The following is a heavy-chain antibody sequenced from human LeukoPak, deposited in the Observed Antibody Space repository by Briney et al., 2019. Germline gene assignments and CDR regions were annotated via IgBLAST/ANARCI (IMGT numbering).Heavy chain of an antibody. Sequence: GGSLRLSCAASGFTFSDNYMTWVRQAPGKGLEWLSYISGNGGVIQYADSVKGRFTISRDNAKNLLYLQMDSLRVEDTAIYYCARDPRTVRIWRQGTLVTVSS. CDR2: ISGNGGVI. CDR1: GFTFSDNY. CDR3: ARDPRTVRI. V-gene: IGHV3-11*04. D-gene: IGHD1-1*01. J-gene: IGHJ4*02.